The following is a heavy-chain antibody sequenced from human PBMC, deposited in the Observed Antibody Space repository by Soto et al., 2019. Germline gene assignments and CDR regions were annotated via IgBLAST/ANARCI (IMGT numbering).Heavy chain of an antibody. CDR3: AKEYCSSTSCYFRGGFDP. V-gene: IGHV3-23*01. Sequence: GGSLRLSCAASGFTFSSYAMSWVRQAPGKGLEWVSAISGSGGSTYYADSVKGRFTISRDNSKNTLYLQMNSLRAEDTAVYYCAKEYCSSTSCYFRGGFDPWGQGTLVTVSS. CDR2: ISGSGGST. D-gene: IGHD2-2*01. CDR1: GFTFSSYA. J-gene: IGHJ5*02.